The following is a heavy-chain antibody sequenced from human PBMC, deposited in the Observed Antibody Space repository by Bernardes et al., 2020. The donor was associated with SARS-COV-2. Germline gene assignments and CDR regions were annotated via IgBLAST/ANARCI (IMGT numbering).Heavy chain of an antibody. CDR1: GYTFTSYG. D-gene: IGHD2-21*02. CDR2: ISAYNGNT. J-gene: IGHJ4*02. Sequence: ASVKVSCKASGYTFTSYGISWVRQAPGQGLEWMGWISAYNGNTNYAQKLQGRVTMTTDTSTSTAYMELRSLRSDDTAVYYCARDRYCGGDCYGTSNQYYFDYWGQGTLVTVS. CDR3: ARDRYCGGDCYGTSNQYYFDY. V-gene: IGHV1-18*01.